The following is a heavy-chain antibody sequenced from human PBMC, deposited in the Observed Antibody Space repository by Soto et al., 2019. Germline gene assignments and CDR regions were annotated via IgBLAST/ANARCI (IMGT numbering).Heavy chain of an antibody. Sequence: SETLSLTCTVSGGSISSYYWSWIRQPPGKGLEWIGYIYYSGSTNYNPSLKSRVTISVDTSKNQFSLKLSSVTAADTAVYYCAGGYCSGGSCHGVFQQWGQGTVVTVSS. CDR1: GGSISSYY. J-gene: IGHJ1*01. CDR3: AGGYCSGGSCHGVFQQ. D-gene: IGHD2-15*01. CDR2: IYYSGST. V-gene: IGHV4-59*01.